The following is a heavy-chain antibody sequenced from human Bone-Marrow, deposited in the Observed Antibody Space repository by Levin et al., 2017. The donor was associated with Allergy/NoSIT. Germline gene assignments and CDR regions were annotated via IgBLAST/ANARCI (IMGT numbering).Heavy chain of an antibody. CDR1: GFSFSNYW. CDR3: ARFPDY. Sequence: GGSLRLSCAASGFSFSNYWMTWVRQAPGEGLEWVANIKQDGSETYYVDSVRGRFTISRDNAKNSVFLQMNSLRVEDTAVYYCARFPDYWAQGTLVTVSS. CDR2: IKQDGSET. J-gene: IGHJ4*02. V-gene: IGHV3-7*04.